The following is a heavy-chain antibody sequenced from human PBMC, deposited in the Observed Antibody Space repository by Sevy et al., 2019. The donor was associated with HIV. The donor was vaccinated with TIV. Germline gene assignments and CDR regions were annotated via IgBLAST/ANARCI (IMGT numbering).Heavy chain of an antibody. CDR3: ATTVVVVYGMDV. D-gene: IGHD2-15*01. CDR2: INPSGGSR. CDR1: GYTFTNYY. Sequence: ASVKVSCKESGYTFTNYYMHWVRQAPGQGLEWMGIINPSGGSRSYAQKFQGRVTMTRDTSTSTVYMELSSLRSEDTAVYYCATTVVVVYGMDVWGQGTTVTVSS. J-gene: IGHJ6*02. V-gene: IGHV1-46*01.